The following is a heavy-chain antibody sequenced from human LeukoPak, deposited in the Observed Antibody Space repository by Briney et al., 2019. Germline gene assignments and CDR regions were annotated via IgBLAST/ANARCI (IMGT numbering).Heavy chain of an antibody. V-gene: IGHV3-30-3*01. CDR3: ATYSSLNRREFQY. CDR2: ISYDGSNK. J-gene: IGHJ1*01. D-gene: IGHD3-22*01. CDR1: GFTFSSYA. Sequence: GGSLRLSCAASGFTFSSYAMHWVRQAPGKGLEWVAVISYDGSNKYYADSVKGRFTISRDNAKNLLYLQMNSLRAEDTAVYYCATYSSLNRREFQYWGQGTLLTVSS.